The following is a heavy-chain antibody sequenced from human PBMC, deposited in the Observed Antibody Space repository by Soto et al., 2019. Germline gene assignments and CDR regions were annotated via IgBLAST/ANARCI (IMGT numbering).Heavy chain of an antibody. CDR1: GFTFSSYA. CDR3: AKDPSYDILTGYYYWFDP. D-gene: IGHD3-9*01. V-gene: IGHV3-23*01. Sequence: GSLRLSCAASGFTFSSYAMSWVRQAPGKGLEWVSAISGSGGSTYYADSVKGRFTTSRDNSKNTLYLQMNSLRAEDTAVYYCAKDPSYDILTGYYYWFDPWGQGTLVTVSS. J-gene: IGHJ5*02. CDR2: ISGSGGST.